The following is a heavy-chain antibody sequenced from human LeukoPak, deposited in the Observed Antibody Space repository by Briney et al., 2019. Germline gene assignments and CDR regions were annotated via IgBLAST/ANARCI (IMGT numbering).Heavy chain of an antibody. V-gene: IGHV3-23*01. Sequence: GGSLRLSCAASGFTFSSYAMSWVRQAPGKGLEWVSAISGSGGSTYYADSVKGRFTISRDNSKNTLYLQMNSLRAEDTAVYYCAKGQKGSSSWYGLLGDYWGQGTLVTVSS. CDR2: ISGSGGST. J-gene: IGHJ4*02. D-gene: IGHD6-13*01. CDR3: AKGQKGSSSWYGLLGDY. CDR1: GFTFSSYA.